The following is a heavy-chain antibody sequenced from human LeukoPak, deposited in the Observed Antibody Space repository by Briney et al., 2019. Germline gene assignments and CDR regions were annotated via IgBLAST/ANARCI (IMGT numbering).Heavy chain of an antibody. D-gene: IGHD6-19*01. CDR3: ARDNKKWLVDYYGMDV. CDR2: IIPIFGTA. V-gene: IGHV1-69*13. J-gene: IGHJ6*02. Sequence: SVKVSCKASGGTFSSYAISWVRQAPGQGLEWMGGIIPIFGTANYAQKFQGRVTITADESTSTAYMELSSLRSEDTAVYYCARDNKKWLVDYYGMDVWGQGTTVTVSS. CDR1: GGTFSSYA.